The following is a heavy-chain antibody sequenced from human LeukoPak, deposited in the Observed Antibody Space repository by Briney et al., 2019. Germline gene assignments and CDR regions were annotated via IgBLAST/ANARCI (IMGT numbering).Heavy chain of an antibody. Sequence: GGSLRLSCAASGFTVSSNYMSWVRQAPGEGLEWVSVIYSGGSTYYADSVKGRFTISRDNSKNTLYLQMNSLRAEDTAVYYCARDDRGYTDAFDIWGQGTMVTVSS. V-gene: IGHV3-53*01. CDR3: ARDDRGYTDAFDI. J-gene: IGHJ3*02. CDR2: IYSGGST. CDR1: GFTVSSNY. D-gene: IGHD5-18*01.